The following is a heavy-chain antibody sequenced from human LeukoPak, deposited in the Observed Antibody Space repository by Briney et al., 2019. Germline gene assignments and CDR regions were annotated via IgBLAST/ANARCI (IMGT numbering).Heavy chain of an antibody. D-gene: IGHD1-26*01. Sequence: GVSLRLSCAASGFTVSSNYMSWVRQAPGKGLEWVSVIYSGGSTYYADSVKGRFTISRDNSKNTLYLQMNSLRAEDTAVYYCARAEVGATFDYWGQGTLVTVSS. V-gene: IGHV3-66*02. CDR2: IYSGGST. CDR1: GFTVSSNY. J-gene: IGHJ4*02. CDR3: ARAEVGATFDY.